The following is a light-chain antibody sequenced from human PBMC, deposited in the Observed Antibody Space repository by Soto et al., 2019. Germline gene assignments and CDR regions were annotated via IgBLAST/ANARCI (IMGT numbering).Light chain of an antibody. V-gene: IGKV3-20*01. CDR3: QQYENSPIT. Sequence: EIVLTQSPGTLSLSPGERATLSCRPSQSVSTRSLAWYQQKPGQAHRLIIYGASSRDTGIPDRFSGTGSETDVTLTINRLEPEDFAVYYCQQYENSPITFGQGTRLEI. CDR1: QSVSTRS. J-gene: IGKJ5*01. CDR2: GAS.